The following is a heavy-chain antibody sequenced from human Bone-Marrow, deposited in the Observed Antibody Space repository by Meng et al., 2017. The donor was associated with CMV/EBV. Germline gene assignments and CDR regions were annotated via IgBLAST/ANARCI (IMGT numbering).Heavy chain of an antibody. CDR3: AKGKDGYFDY. Sequence: LSGAASGLTLSSYGMHWVRQAPGKGLEWVAVIWYDGSNKYYVDSVKGRFTISRDNSKNMLYLQMDSLRAEDTAVYYCAKGKDGYFDYWGQGTLVTVSS. D-gene: IGHD5-24*01. J-gene: IGHJ4*02. CDR1: GLTLSSYG. V-gene: IGHV3-33*06. CDR2: IWYDGSNK.